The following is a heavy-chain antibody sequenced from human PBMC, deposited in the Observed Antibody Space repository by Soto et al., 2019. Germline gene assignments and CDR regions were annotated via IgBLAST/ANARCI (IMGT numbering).Heavy chain of an antibody. J-gene: IGHJ6*03. D-gene: IGHD6-13*01. CDR1: GFTFSSYG. CDR3: ASNTKQLPHYYMDV. Sequence: GVSLRLSCAASGFTFSSYGMHWVRQAPGKGLEWVAVIWYDGSNKYYADSVKGRFTISRDNSKNTLYLQMNSLRAEDTAVYYCASNTKQLPHYYMDVWGKGTTVTVSS. CDR2: IWYDGSNK. V-gene: IGHV3-33*01.